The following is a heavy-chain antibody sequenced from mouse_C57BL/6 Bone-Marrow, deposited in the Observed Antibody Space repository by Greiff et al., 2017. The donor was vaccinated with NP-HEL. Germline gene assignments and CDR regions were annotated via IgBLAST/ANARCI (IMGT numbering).Heavy chain of an antibody. CDR3: ARRDWDWFAY. Sequence: VQLKQSGPGLVQPSQSLSITCTVSGFSLTSYGVHWVRQSPGKGLEWLGVIWSGGSTDYNAAFISRLSISKDNSKSQVFFKMNSLQADDTAIYYCARRDWDWFAYWGQGTLVTVSA. D-gene: IGHD4-1*01. CDR2: IWSGGST. CDR1: GFSLTSYG. V-gene: IGHV2-2*01. J-gene: IGHJ3*01.